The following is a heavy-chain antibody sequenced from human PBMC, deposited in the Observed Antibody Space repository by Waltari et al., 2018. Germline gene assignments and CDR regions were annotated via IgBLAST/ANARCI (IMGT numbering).Heavy chain of an antibody. J-gene: IGHJ5*02. CDR2: ISTYNGKA. Sequence: QVQLVQSGAEVKKPGASVKVSCKASGYTFTNYGITWVRQAPGQGLEWLGWISTYNGKANYDQTLQGRVTLTADTSTSTAHLELRSLRSDDTADYYCARDWDCSDGTCYNCFDPWGQGTLVTVSS. D-gene: IGHD2-15*01. V-gene: IGHV1-18*04. CDR1: GYTFTNYG. CDR3: ARDWDCSDGTCYNCFDP.